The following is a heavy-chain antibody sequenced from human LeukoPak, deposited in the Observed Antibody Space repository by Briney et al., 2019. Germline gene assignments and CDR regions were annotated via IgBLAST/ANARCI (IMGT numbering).Heavy chain of an antibody. J-gene: IGHJ4*02. CDR2: ISAYNGNT. CDR1: GYTFTSYG. CDR3: AREGSDYYDSSGYYLMGPYFDC. D-gene: IGHD3-22*01. Sequence: ASVKVSCKASGYTFTSYGISWVRQAPGQGLEWMGWISAYNGNTNYAQKLQGRVTMTTDTSTSTAYMELRSLRSDDTAVYYCAREGSDYYDSSGYYLMGPYFDCWGQGTLVTVSS. V-gene: IGHV1-18*01.